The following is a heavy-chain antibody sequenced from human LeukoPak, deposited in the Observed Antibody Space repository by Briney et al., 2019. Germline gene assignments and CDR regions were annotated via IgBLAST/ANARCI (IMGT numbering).Heavy chain of an antibody. J-gene: IGHJ4*02. D-gene: IGHD5-12*01. CDR2: IYYSGSP. CDR1: GGSISSGGYF. V-gene: IGHV4-31*03. CDR3: ATIRRYGGNPAYYFDD. Sequence: PSQTLSLTCTVSGGSISSGGYFWSWIRQHPGKGLEWIGYIYYSGSPSYNPSLKSRVTISVDTSKNQCSLKLSSVTAADTAVYYCATIRRYGGNPAYYFDDWGQGTLVTVSS.